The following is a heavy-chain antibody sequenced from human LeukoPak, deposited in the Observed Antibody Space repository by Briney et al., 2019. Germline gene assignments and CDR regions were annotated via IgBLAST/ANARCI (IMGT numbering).Heavy chain of an antibody. V-gene: IGHV1-69*05. CDR2: IIPIFGTA. D-gene: IGHD3-22*01. CDR1: GGTFSSYA. J-gene: IGHJ4*02. Sequence: SVKVFCKASGGTFSSYAISWVRQAPGQGLEWMGGIIPIFGTANYAQKFQGRVTITTDESTSTAYMELSSLRSGDTAVYYCASPAPDSSGYFTFDYWGQGTLVTVSS. CDR3: ASPAPDSSGYFTFDY.